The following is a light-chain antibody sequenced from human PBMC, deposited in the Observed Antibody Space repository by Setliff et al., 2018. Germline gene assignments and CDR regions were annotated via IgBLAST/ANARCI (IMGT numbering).Light chain of an antibody. CDR2: EVA. Sequence: QSALTQPASVSGSPGQSITISCTGTIADVGYLNYVSWYQQHPGKAPKLIIYEVATRASGVSDRFSGPKSGSTASLTISGVQTEDEADYYCNSYTTSGIILFGGGTKVTVL. CDR3: NSYTTSGIIL. V-gene: IGLV2-14*01. CDR1: IADVGYLNY. J-gene: IGLJ2*01.